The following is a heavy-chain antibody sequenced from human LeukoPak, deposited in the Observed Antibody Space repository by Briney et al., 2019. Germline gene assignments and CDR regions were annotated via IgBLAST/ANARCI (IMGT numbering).Heavy chain of an antibody. CDR3: ARGRRWLQN. CDR2: INHSGST. J-gene: IGHJ4*02. Sequence: PSETLSLTCAVYGGSFSGYYWSWIRQPPGKGLEWIGEINHSGSTNYNPSLKSRVTISVDTSKNQFSLKLSSVTAADTAVYYCARGRRWLQNWGQGTLVTDSS. V-gene: IGHV4-34*01. CDR1: GGSFSGYY. D-gene: IGHD5-24*01.